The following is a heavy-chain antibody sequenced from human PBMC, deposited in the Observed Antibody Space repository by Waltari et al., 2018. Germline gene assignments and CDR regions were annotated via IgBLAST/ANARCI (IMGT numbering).Heavy chain of an antibody. CDR3: ARGGGGNWGSAAFDI. Sequence: QVQLVQSGAEVKKPGSSVKVSCKASGGTFSSYAISWVRQAPGQGLEWMGRIIPILGETNYAQKFQGRVTNTADKSTSTANMELSSRRSEDTAVYYCARGGGGNWGSAAFDIWGQGTMVTVSS. CDR2: IIPILGET. V-gene: IGHV1-69*04. D-gene: IGHD7-27*01. CDR1: GGTFSSYA. J-gene: IGHJ3*02.